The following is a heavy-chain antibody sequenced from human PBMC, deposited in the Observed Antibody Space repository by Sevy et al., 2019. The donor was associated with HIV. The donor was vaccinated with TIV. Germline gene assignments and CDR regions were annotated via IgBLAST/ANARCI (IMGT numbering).Heavy chain of an antibody. CDR2: ISSSGSTI. V-gene: IGHV3-48*03. CDR1: GFTFSSYE. D-gene: IGHD3-3*01. J-gene: IGHJ6*02. Sequence: GGSLRLSCAASGFTFSSYEMNWVRQAPGKGLEWVSYISSSGSTIYYADSVKGRFTISRDNAKNSLYLQMNSLRAEDTAVYYGARRPITICGVVIIVYGMDVWGQGTTVTVSS. CDR3: ARRPITICGVVIIVYGMDV.